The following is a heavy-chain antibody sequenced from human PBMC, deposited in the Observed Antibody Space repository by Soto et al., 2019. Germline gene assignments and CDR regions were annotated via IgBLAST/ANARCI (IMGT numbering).Heavy chain of an antibody. Sequence: QVQLVESGGGVVQPGRSLRLSCAASGFTFSSYAMHWVRQAPGKGLEWVTVISYDGNNKYYADSVECRFTISRDNSKNTLYLQMNSLRTEDTGVYYCARSQQTTVTSPLADPWGQGTLVTVSS. V-gene: IGHV3-30-3*01. CDR2: ISYDGNNK. J-gene: IGHJ5*02. CDR3: ARSQQTTVTSPLADP. CDR1: GFTFSSYA. D-gene: IGHD4-17*01.